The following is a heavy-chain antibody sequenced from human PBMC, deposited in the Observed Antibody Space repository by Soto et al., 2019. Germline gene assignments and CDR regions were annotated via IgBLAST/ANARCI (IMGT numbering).Heavy chain of an antibody. Sequence: QVHLQESGPGLVKPSETLSITCSVSGGSISNYYWSWIRQPAGKRLEWIGRIYSTGSTNYNPSLKSRVTISLDTSQKQTSLQVTSVTAADTAVYYCAREAFSGGVWSFDLWCRGTLVTVSS. D-gene: IGHD2-15*01. J-gene: IGHJ2*01. V-gene: IGHV4-4*07. CDR2: IYSTGST. CDR1: GGSISNYY. CDR3: AREAFSGGVWSFDL.